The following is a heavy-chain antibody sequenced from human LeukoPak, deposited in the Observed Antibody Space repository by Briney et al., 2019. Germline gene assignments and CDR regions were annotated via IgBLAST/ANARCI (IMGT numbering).Heavy chain of an antibody. Sequence: SETLSLTCAVYGGSFSGYYWSWIRQPPGKGLEWIGEINHSGSTNYNPSLKSRVTISVDTSKNQFSLKLSSVTAADTAVYYCARGRSRYDYVWGSYRALFDYWGQGTLVTVSS. CDR1: GGSFSGYY. D-gene: IGHD3-16*02. CDR2: INHSGST. V-gene: IGHV4-34*01. CDR3: ARGRSRYDYVWGSYRALFDY. J-gene: IGHJ4*02.